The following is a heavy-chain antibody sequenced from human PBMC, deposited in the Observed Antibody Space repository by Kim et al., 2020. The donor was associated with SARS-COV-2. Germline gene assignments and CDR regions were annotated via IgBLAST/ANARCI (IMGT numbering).Heavy chain of an antibody. CDR3: TRDIGGRYAY. CDR2: GLT. D-gene: IGHD1-26*01. V-gene: IGHV3-74*01. J-gene: IGHJ4*02. Sequence: GLTNHACSVKARFTISRDNAKNTLYLQMHSLRAEDTALYFCTRDIGGRYAYWGQGTLVTVSS.